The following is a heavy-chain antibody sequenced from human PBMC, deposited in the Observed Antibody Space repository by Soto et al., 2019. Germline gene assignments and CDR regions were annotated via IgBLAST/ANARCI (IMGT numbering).Heavy chain of an antibody. J-gene: IGHJ5*02. CDR2: ISPNSRDT. CDR1: GYTFTAYY. CDR3: ARKHSLYYIRWGLDP. D-gene: IGHD3-22*01. V-gene: IGHV1-2*02. Sequence: ASVKVSCKASGYTFTAYYIHWVLQAPGQGLEWIGWISPNSRDTNNAQKFQGRVTMTRDASTRTAYMELTGLTSDDTAIYYCARKHSLYYIRWGLDPWGQGTLVTVSS.